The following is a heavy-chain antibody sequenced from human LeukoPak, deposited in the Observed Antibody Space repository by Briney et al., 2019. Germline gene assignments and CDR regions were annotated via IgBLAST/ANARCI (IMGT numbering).Heavy chain of an antibody. J-gene: IGHJ3*02. V-gene: IGHV3-66*01. CDR1: GFTVSSNY. CDR2: IYRDGTT. CDR3: ARVDIIVVAKAFDI. D-gene: IGHD2-15*01. Sequence: PGGSLRLSCAASGFTVSSNYMSWVRQAPGKGLEWVSVIYRDGTTYYADSVKGRFTISRDNSKSTLYLQMNSLRAEDMAVYYCARVDIIVVAKAFDIWGRGTMVTVSS.